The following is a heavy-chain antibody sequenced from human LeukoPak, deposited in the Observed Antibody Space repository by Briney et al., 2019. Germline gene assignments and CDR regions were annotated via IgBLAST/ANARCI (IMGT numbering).Heavy chain of an antibody. V-gene: IGHV4-39*07. CDR2: IYCSGST. J-gene: IGHJ4*02. Sequence: SETLSLTCTVSGGSISSSSYYWGWIRQPPGKGLEWIGSIYCSGSTYYNPSLKSRVTISVDTSKNQFSLKLSSVTAADTAVYYCARGFITMIVGRGQGTLVTVSS. D-gene: IGHD3-22*01. CDR3: ARGFITMIVG. CDR1: GGSISSSSYY.